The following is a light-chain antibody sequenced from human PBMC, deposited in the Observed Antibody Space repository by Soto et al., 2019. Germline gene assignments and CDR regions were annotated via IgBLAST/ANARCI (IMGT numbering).Light chain of an antibody. CDR2: GAS. J-gene: IGKJ4*01. V-gene: IGKV3-15*01. CDR1: QSVSRD. CDR3: QQYNNWPLT. Sequence: EIVMTQSPATLSMSPGERATLSCRASQSVSRDLAWHQQKPGQAPSLLIYGASTRPTGLPARFSGSGSGTEFTLTISSLQSEDFAVYYCQQYNNWPLTFGGGTKVEIK.